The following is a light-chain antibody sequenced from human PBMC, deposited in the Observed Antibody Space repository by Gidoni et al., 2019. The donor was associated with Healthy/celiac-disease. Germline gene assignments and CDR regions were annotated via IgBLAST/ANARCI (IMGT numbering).Light chain of an antibody. J-gene: IGKJ5*01. CDR1: QSLLHSNGCNY. V-gene: IGKV2-28*01. CDR3: LQALQPPLT. Sequence: EIVMTQSPLSLPVTPGAPASIYCTHRQSLLHSNGCNYLDWYLQKPGQSPQLLIYLGSTRASGVPDRFSGSGSGTDFTLKISRVEAEDVGVYYCLQALQPPLTFGQGTRLEIK. CDR2: LGS.